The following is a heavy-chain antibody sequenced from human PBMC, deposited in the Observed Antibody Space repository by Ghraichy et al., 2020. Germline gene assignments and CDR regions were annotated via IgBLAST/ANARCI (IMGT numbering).Heavy chain of an antibody. J-gene: IGHJ4*02. CDR3: AKVIVLRYFDYFDY. D-gene: IGHD3-9*01. V-gene: IGHV3-23*01. CDR1: GFTFSSYA. Sequence: GGSLRLSCAASGFTFSSYAMSWVRQAPGKGLEWVSAISGSGGSTYYADSVKGRFTFSRANSKNTLYLQMNSLRAEDTAVYYCAKVIVLRYFDYFDYWGQGTVVTVAS. CDR2: ISGSGGST.